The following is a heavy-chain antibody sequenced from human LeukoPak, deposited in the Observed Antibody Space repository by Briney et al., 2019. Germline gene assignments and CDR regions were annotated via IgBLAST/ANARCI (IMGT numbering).Heavy chain of an antibody. Sequence: ASVKVSCKASGYTFTSYGISWVRQAPGQGLEWMGWISAYNGNTNYAQKLQGRVTMTTDTSTSTAYMELRSLRSDDTAVYYCARSPSSDHGYYGSGSYYKGYYYYYYYMDVWGKGTTVTVSS. V-gene: IGHV1-18*01. CDR2: ISAYNGNT. CDR1: GYTFTSYG. J-gene: IGHJ6*03. D-gene: IGHD3-10*01. CDR3: ARSPSSDHGYYGSGSYYKGYYYYYYYMDV.